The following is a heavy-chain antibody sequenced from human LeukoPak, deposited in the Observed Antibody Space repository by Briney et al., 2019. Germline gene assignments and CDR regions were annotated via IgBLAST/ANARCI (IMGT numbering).Heavy chain of an antibody. D-gene: IGHD3-9*01. CDR3: ARLTYYDILTGYFAFDI. CDR1: AYSISSGYY. J-gene: IGHJ3*02. V-gene: IGHV4-38-2*01. Sequence: PSETLSRTCAVSAYSISSGYYWGWIRRPPGKGLEWIGSIYHSGSTYYNPSLKSRVTISVDTPKNQFSLKLSSVTAADTAVYYCARLTYYDILTGYFAFDIWGQGTMVTVSS. CDR2: IYHSGST.